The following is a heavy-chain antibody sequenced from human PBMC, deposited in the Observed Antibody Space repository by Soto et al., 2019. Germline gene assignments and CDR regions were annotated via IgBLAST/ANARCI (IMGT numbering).Heavy chain of an antibody. J-gene: IGHJ5*02. CDR2: IYHTGST. V-gene: IGHV4-4*02. CDR1: GGSISSSNR. CDR3: AKNGDYYGSGSYVNNWFDP. D-gene: IGHD3-10*01. Sequence: PSETLSFTCAVSGGSISSSNRWSWVRQPPGKGLEWIGEIYHTGSTNYNPSLKSRVTISVDKSKNQFSLKLSSVTAADTAVYYCAKNGDYYGSGSYVNNWFDPWGQGTLVTVSS.